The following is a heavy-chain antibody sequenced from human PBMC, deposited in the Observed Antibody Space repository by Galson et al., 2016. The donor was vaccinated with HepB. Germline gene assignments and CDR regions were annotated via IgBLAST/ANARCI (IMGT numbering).Heavy chain of an antibody. V-gene: IGHV3-48*02. CDR3: VTDFWPTEVG. CDR1: GFTFSSYA. CDR2: IYISGGGI. Sequence: SLRLSCAASGFTFSSYAMNWVRQAPGKGLEWISYIYISGGGINYSDSLKGRFTISRDNAKNSLYLQMNSLRDEDTAVYYCVTDFWPTEVGWGQGTTVIVSS. D-gene: IGHD3-3*01. J-gene: IGHJ6*02.